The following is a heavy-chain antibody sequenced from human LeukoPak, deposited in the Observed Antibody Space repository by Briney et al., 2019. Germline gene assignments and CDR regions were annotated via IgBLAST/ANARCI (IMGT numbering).Heavy chain of an antibody. Sequence: PSETLSLTCAVYGGSFSGYYWSWIRQPPGKGLEWIGEINQSRSTNYNPSLKSRVTISVDTSKNQFSLKLSSVTAADTAMYYCARQKTRTLVVTMLRGGRCPHNWFDPWGQGTLVTVSS. CDR1: GGSFSGYY. J-gene: IGHJ5*02. CDR3: ARQKTRTLVVTMLRGGRCPHNWFDP. CDR2: INQSRST. D-gene: IGHD3-10*01. V-gene: IGHV4-34*01.